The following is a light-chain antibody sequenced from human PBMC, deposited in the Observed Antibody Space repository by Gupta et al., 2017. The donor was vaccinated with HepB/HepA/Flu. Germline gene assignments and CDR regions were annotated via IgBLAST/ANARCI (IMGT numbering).Light chain of an antibody. CDR1: QSVSSN. J-gene: IGKJ2*04. V-gene: IGKV3-15*01. Sequence: EIVMTQSPATLSVSPGERATLYCRASQSVSSNLAWYQQKPGQAPRLLIYGASTRATGIPARFSGSGSGTEFTLTISSLQSEDFAVYSCQQYNHWPGSFGQGTKLEIK. CDR3: QQYNHWPGS. CDR2: GAS.